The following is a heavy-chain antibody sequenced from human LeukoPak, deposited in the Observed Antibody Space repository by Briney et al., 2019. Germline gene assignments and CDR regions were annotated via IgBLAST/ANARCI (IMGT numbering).Heavy chain of an antibody. Sequence: SETLSLTCAVQGGSLSDYYWSWIRQPPGKGLEWIGEINHGGSTNYNPSLKSRVSTSVDTSKNQFSLKLSSVTAADTAVYYCARGGYWGQGTLVTVSS. CDR1: GGSLSDYY. CDR3: ARGGY. CDR2: INHGGST. V-gene: IGHV4-34*01. J-gene: IGHJ4*02.